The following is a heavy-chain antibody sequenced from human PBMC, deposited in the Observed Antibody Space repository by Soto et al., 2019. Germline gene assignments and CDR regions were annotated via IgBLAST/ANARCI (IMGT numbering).Heavy chain of an antibody. J-gene: IGHJ6*02. CDR3: ARARAYIAAAGTSIVYYYYGMDV. CDR2: IYYSGST. D-gene: IGHD6-13*01. Sequence: PSETLSLTCTVSGGSISSYYWSWIRQPPGKGLEWIGYIYYSGSTNYNPSLKSRVTISVDTSKNQFSLKLSSVTAADTAVYYCARARAYIAAAGTSIVYYYYGMDVWGQGTTVTVSS. V-gene: IGHV4-59*08. CDR1: GGSISSYY.